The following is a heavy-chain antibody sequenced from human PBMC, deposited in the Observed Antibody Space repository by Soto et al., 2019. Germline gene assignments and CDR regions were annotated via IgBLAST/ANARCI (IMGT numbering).Heavy chain of an antibody. D-gene: IGHD6-19*01. V-gene: IGHV3-21*02. CDR3: ARDRLARGIPVAGRIDY. Sequence: EVQLVESGGGLVKPGGSLRLSCAASGFIFSQYSMNWVRQAPGKGLEWVSSISSTGALMYYADSVKGRFTISRDDADNSLYFQMNSLSVEDTAVYYFARDRLARGIPVAGRIDYWGQGALVTVSS. CDR2: ISSTGALM. J-gene: IGHJ4*02. CDR1: GFIFSQYS.